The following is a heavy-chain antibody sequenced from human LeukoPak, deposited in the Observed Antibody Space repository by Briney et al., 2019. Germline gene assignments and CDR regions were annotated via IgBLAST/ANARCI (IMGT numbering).Heavy chain of an antibody. Sequence: GGSLRLSCAASGFTFSSYSMNWVRQAPGKGLEWVSSISSSSSYIYCADSVKGRFTISRDNAKNSLYLQMNSLRAEDTAVYYCARSSSSSVFDYWGQGTLVTVSS. V-gene: IGHV3-21*01. J-gene: IGHJ4*02. CDR1: GFTFSSYS. CDR2: ISSSSSYI. D-gene: IGHD6-6*01. CDR3: ARSSSSSVFDY.